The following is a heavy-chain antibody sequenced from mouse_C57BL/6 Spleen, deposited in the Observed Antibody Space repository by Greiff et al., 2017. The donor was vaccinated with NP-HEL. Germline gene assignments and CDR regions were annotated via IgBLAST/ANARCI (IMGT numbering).Heavy chain of an antibody. CDR3: TRYTTVVATRAMDY. CDR1: GYTFTDYE. CDR2: VDPETGGT. J-gene: IGHJ4*01. Sequence: QVHVKQSGAELVRPGASVTLSCKASGYTFTDYEMHWVKQTPVHGLEWIGAVDPETGGTAYNQKFKGKAILTADKSSSTAYMELRSLTSEDSAVYYCTRYTTVVATRAMDYWGQGTSVTVSS. V-gene: IGHV1-15*01. D-gene: IGHD1-1*01.